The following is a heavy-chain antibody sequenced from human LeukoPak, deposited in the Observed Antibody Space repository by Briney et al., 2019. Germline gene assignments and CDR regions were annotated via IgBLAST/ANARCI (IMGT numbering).Heavy chain of an antibody. Sequence: ASVKVFCKASGYTFTSYYMHWVRQAPGQGLEWMGIINPSGGSTSYAQKFQGRVTMTRDTSTSTVYMELSSLRSEDTAVYYCARGRAGLIWFGGYYFDYWGQGTLVTVSS. CDR2: INPSGGST. V-gene: IGHV1-46*01. CDR3: ARGRAGLIWFGGYYFDY. J-gene: IGHJ4*02. CDR1: GYTFTSYY. D-gene: IGHD3-10*01.